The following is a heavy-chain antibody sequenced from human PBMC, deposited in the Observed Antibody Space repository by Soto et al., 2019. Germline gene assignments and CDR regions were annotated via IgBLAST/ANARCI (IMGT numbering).Heavy chain of an antibody. CDR2: ISGSGGST. CDR3: AKDLDDYGDYENAEYFQH. J-gene: IGHJ1*01. D-gene: IGHD4-17*01. CDR1: GFTFSSYA. V-gene: IGHV3-23*01. Sequence: PGGSLRLSCAASGFTFSSYAMSWVRQAPGKGLEWVSAISGSGGSTYYADSVKGRFTISRDNSKNTLYLQMNSLRAEDTAVYYCAKDLDDYGDYENAEYFQHWGQGTLVTVSS.